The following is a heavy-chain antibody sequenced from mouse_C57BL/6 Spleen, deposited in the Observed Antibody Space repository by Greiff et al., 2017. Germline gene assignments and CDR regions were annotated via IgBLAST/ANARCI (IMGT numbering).Heavy chain of an antibody. V-gene: IGHV6-3*01. CDR2: IRLKSDNYAT. Sequence: VQLKESGGGLVQPGGSMKLSCVASGFTFSNYWMNWVRQSPEKGLEWVAQIRLKSDNYATHYAESGKGRFTISRDDSKSSVYLQSNNLRAEETGIYYCTGGDGSSYGDYYAMDYWGQGTSVTVSS. CDR1: GFTFSNYW. D-gene: IGHD1-1*01. CDR3: TGGDGSSYGDYYAMDY. J-gene: IGHJ4*01.